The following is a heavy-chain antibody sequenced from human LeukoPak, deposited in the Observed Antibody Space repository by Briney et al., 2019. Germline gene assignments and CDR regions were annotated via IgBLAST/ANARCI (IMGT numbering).Heavy chain of an antibody. CDR2: VIPIFGTA. CDR3: ARGPYCSSTSCRSYNWFDP. Sequence: SVKVSCKASRGTFSSYAISWVRQAPGQGLEWMGGVIPIFGTANYAQKFQGRVTITTDESTSTAYMELTSLRSEDTAVYYCARGPYCSSTSCRSYNWFDPWGQGTLVTVSS. CDR1: RGTFSSYA. V-gene: IGHV1-69*05. D-gene: IGHD2-2*01. J-gene: IGHJ5*02.